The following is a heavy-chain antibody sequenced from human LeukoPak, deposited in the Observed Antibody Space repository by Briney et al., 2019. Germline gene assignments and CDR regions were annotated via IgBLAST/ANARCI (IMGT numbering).Heavy chain of an antibody. CDR3: AKGQKDEYYFDY. CDR1: GFPFSSYA. CDR2: ISGSGGST. V-gene: IGHV3-23*01. J-gene: IGHJ4*02. Sequence: GGSLRLSCAASGFPFSSYAMSWVRQAPGKGLEWVSAISGSGGSTYYADSVKGRFTISRDNSKNTLYLQMNSLRAEDTAVYYCAKGQKDEYYFDYWGQGTLVTVSS.